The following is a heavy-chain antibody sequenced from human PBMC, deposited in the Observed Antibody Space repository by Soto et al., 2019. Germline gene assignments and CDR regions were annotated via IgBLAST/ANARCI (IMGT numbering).Heavy chain of an antibody. CDR3: ARDRGSSSWFTYYYYGMDV. CDR2: ISAYNGNT. D-gene: IGHD6-13*01. J-gene: IGHJ6*01. V-gene: IGHV1-18*01. CDR1: SYTFTTYG. Sequence: ASAKASCKPSSYTFTTYGVSCVRQPPAQVLEWMGWISAYNGNTNYAQKLQGTVTMTTDTSTSTAYMELRSLRSDGTAVYYCARDRGSSSWFTYYYYGMDVCGQGARVTVSS.